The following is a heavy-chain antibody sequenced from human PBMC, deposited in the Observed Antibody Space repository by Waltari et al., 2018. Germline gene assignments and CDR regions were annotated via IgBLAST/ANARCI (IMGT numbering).Heavy chain of an antibody. CDR2: RTFDGTNK. D-gene: IGHD4-17*01. V-gene: IGHV3-30*02. CDR3: ASIFAGTAVTTIQPIDI. Sequence: VQLVESGGGVVQPGGSLRLSCAASGFTFSGYGLHWVRQAPGKGRGGVAFRTFDGTNKYYADSVKGRFTISRDNPKNTMFLQMNSLRPDDTAIYYCASIFAGTAVTTIQPIDIWGQGTMVTVSS. CDR1: GFTFSGYG. J-gene: IGHJ3*02.